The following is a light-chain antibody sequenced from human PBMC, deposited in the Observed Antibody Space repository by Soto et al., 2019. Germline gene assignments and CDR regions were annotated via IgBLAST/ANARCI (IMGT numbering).Light chain of an antibody. V-gene: IGKV1-12*01. J-gene: IGKJ5*01. CDR3: QQAYGFPVT. CDR1: QNIISW. CDR2: AAS. Sequence: DIQMTQSPSTVSASVGDRVTITCRASQNIISWLAWYQQQPGRAPKLLIYAASILLSGVPSRFSGSGSGTDFTLTINSLQPEDFATYYCQQAYGFPVTFGQGTRLEIK.